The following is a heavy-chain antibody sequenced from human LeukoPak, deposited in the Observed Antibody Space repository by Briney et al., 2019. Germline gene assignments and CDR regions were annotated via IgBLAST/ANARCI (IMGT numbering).Heavy chain of an antibody. CDR2: IYYSGST. Sequence: SETLSLTCTVSGGSISSYYWSWIRQPPGKGLEWIGYIYYSGSTNYNPSLKSRVTISVDTSKNQFSLKLSSVTAADTAVYYCARARMGQQFNDAFDIWGQGTMVTVSS. CDR1: GGSISSYY. D-gene: IGHD5-24*01. CDR3: ARARMGQQFNDAFDI. J-gene: IGHJ3*02. V-gene: IGHV4-59*01.